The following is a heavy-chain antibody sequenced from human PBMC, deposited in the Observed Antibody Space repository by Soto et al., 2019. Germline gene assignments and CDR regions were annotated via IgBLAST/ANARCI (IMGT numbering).Heavy chain of an antibody. Sequence: PGGSLRLSCVASGFTFSFYAMHWVRQAPGKGLEWVAVISNDESNRYYADSVKGRFTISRDNSKNTLDLQMNSLRAEDTAVYYCASLLGADNFDIWGQGTMDTVSS. J-gene: IGHJ3*02. V-gene: IGHV3-30*04. D-gene: IGHD1-26*01. CDR3: ASLLGADNFDI. CDR2: ISNDESNR. CDR1: GFTFSFYA.